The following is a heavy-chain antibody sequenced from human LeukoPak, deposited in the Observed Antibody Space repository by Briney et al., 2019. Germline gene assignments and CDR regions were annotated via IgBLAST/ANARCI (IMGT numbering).Heavy chain of an antibody. V-gene: IGHV5-51*01. Sequence: GESLKFSCQASGYRFSSYWIGWVRQMPGKGLDWMGIIYPGDSDTRYSPSFQGQVTISVDKSIGTAYLQWSSLKASDTAMYYCAIWIVAGSNSYFDNWGQGTPVTVAS. CDR2: IYPGDSDT. CDR1: GYRFSSYW. D-gene: IGHD6-19*01. CDR3: AIWIVAGSNSYFDN. J-gene: IGHJ4*02.